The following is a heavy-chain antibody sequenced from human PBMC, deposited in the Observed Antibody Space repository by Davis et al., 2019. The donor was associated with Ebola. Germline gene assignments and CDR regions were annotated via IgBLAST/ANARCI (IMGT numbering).Heavy chain of an antibody. V-gene: IGHV3-9*01. D-gene: IGHD2/OR15-2a*01. CDR3: AKDTSNIWFDI. J-gene: IGHJ3*02. Sequence: GGSLRLSCATSGFTFDDFDMHWVRQAPGKGLEWVSFISWNSNTIDYADSVKGRFTISRDNSKNTLYLQMNGLRVEDTAIYYCAKDTSNIWFDIWGQGTMVTVSS. CDR1: GFTFDDFD. CDR2: ISWNSNTI.